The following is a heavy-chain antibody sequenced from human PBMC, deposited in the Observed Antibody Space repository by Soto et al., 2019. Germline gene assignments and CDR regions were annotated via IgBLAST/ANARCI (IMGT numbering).Heavy chain of an antibody. CDR1: GYTFTGYY. D-gene: IGHD6-19*01. CDR3: ARGLSSGWYVSVDY. J-gene: IGHJ4*02. CDR2: INPNSGGT. V-gene: IGHV1-2*04. Sequence: GASVKVSCKASGYTFTGYYMHWVRQAPGQGLEWMGWINPNSGGTNYAQKFQGWVTMTRDTSISTAYMELSRLRSDDTAVYYCARGLSSGWYVSVDYWGQGTLVTVS.